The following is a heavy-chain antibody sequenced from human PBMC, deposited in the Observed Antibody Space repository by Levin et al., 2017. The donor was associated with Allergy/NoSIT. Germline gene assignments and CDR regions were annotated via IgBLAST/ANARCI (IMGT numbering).Heavy chain of an antibody. D-gene: IGHD2-2*01. CDR1: GYTFKNYG. CDR3: ARFVVTPVSYFYMDV. V-gene: IGHV1-18*01. Sequence: ASVKVSCKASGYTFKNYGISWVRQAPGQGLEWMGWISTHNGNTNYAQSFQGRVTMTTDTSTSTADMELRSLISDDTAVYYCARFVVTPVSYFYMDVWGKGNTVTVSS. CDR2: ISTHNGNT. J-gene: IGHJ6*03.